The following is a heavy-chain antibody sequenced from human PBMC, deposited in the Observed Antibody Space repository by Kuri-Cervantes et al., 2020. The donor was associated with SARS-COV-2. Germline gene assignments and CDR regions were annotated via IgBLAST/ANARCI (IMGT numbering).Heavy chain of an antibody. J-gene: IGHJ4*02. Sequence: ASVKVSCKASGGTFSSYAISWVRQAPGQGLEWMGWINAGNGNTKYSQKFQGRVTITRDTSASTAYMELSSLRSEDTAVYYCATAQKWELLTRFDYWGQGTLVTVSS. CDR1: GGTFSSYA. V-gene: IGHV1-3*01. CDR2: INAGNGNT. CDR3: ATAQKWELLTRFDY. D-gene: IGHD1-26*01.